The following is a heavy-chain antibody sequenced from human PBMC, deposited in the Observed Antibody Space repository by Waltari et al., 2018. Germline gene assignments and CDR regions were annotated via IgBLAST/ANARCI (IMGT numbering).Heavy chain of an antibody. J-gene: IGHJ4*02. CDR2: INPNSGGT. Sequence: QVQLVQSGTEVKKPGASVKVSCKASGYTFSGHYMNWVRKAPGQGLEWMGCINPNSGGTNYAQNFQGRVTMTRDTSISTTYMELSRLRSDDTAVYYCARGQYDYGDYSFDYWGQGTLVTVSS. V-gene: IGHV1-2*02. CDR1: GYTFSGHY. CDR3: ARGQYDYGDYSFDY. D-gene: IGHD4-17*01.